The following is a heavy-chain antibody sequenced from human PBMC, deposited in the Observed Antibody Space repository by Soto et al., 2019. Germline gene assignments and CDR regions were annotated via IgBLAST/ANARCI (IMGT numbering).Heavy chain of an antibody. CDR3: ARGYYYDSSGYPRYYFDY. V-gene: IGHV1-69*13. CDR2: IIPIFGTA. CDR1: GGTFSSYA. D-gene: IGHD3-22*01. J-gene: IGHJ4*02. Sequence: SVKVSCKASGGTFSSYAISWVRQAPGQGLEWMGGIIPIFGTANYAQKFQGRVTITADESTSTAYMELSSLRSEDTAVYYCARGYYYDSSGYPRYYFDYWGQGTLVTSPQ.